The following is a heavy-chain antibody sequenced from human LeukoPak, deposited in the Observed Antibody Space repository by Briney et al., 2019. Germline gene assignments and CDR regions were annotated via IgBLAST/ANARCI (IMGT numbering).Heavy chain of an antibody. V-gene: IGHV4-61*02. J-gene: IGHJ6*03. D-gene: IGHD1-26*01. CDR2: IYTSGST. CDR1: GGSISSGSYY. CDR3: ARVRLGVGATYYYYYMDV. Sequence: SQTLSLTCTVSGGSISSGSYYWSWIRQPAGKGLEWIGRIYTSGSTNYNPSLKSRVTISVDTSKNQFSLKLSSVTAADTAVYYCARVRLGVGATYYYYYMDVWGKGTTVTVSS.